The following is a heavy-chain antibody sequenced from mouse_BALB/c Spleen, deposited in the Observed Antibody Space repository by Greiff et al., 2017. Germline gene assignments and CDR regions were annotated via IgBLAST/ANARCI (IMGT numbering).Heavy chain of an antibody. V-gene: IGHV1S56*01. Sequence: QAQLQQSGPELVKPGASVRISCKASGYTFTSYYIHWVKQRPGQGLEWIGWIYPGNVNTKYNEKFKGKATLTVDKSSSTAYMELRSLTSEDSAVYYCARDYDWYFDVWGAGTTVTVSS. J-gene: IGHJ1*01. CDR3: ARDYDWYFDV. D-gene: IGHD2-4*01. CDR1: GYTFTSYY. CDR2: IYPGNVNT.